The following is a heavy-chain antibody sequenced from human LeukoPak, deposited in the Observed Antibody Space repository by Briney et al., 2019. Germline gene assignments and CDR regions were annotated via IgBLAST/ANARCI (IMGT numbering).Heavy chain of an antibody. Sequence: PGGSLRLSCAASGFTVSSNYMSWVRQAPGKGLEWVSVIYSGGSTYYADSVKGRFTVSRDNSKNTLYLQMNSLRAEDTAVYYCARAAIDGSGWYDCWGQGTLVTVSS. CDR3: ARAAIDGSGWYDC. CDR1: GFTVSSNY. D-gene: IGHD6-19*01. J-gene: IGHJ5*01. CDR2: IYSGGST. V-gene: IGHV3-66*01.